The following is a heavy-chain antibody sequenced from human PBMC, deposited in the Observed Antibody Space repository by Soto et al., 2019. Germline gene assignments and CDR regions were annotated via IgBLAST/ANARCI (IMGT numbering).Heavy chain of an antibody. D-gene: IGHD6-13*01. J-gene: IGHJ1*01. CDR3: AQGEAAATRYFQH. Sequence: VQLVESGAGLVQPGGSLSLSCAASGFSFSGCWMHWVRHPPGNGLVRVSHSNSHGSSASYADSVKGRFTISRDNAKNTLYLPMNSLTPEDTPMYYCAQGEAAATRYFQHWGQGTLVIVSS. CDR2: SNSHGSSA. CDR1: GFSFSGCW. V-gene: IGHV3-74*01.